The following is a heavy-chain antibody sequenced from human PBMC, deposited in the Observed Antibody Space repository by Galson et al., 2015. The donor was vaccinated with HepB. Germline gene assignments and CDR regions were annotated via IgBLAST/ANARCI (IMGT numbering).Heavy chain of an antibody. Sequence: SLRLSCAASGFTFSSYAMSWVRQAPGNGLEWVSAISGSGGSTYYADSVKGRFTISRDNSKNTLYLQMNSLRAEDTAVYYCAKLARTTVVVVVAAYYYYGMDVWGQGTTVTVSS. V-gene: IGHV3-23*01. CDR1: GFTFSSYA. J-gene: IGHJ6*02. CDR2: ISGSGGST. CDR3: AKLARTTVVVVVAAYYYYGMDV. D-gene: IGHD2-15*01.